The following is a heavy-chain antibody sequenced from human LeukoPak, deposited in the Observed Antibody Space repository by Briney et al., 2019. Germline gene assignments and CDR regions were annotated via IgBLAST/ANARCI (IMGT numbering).Heavy chain of an antibody. J-gene: IGHJ4*02. CDR2: INPNRGST. D-gene: IGHD3-22*01. CDR3: ATGGHVRVYDSSAYYGHY. Sequence: VASVKVSCKASRYTFTSYYMYWVRQAPGQGLEWMGIINPNRGSTSYAQKFQGRVTMTRDMSTSTVYMELSSLRSEDTAVYYCATGGHVRVYDSSAYYGHYWGQGTLVTVSS. V-gene: IGHV1-46*01. CDR1: RYTFTSYY.